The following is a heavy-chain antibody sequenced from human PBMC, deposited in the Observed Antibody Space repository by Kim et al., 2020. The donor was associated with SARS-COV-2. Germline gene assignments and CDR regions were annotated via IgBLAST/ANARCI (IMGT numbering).Heavy chain of an antibody. J-gene: IGHJ1*01. Sequence: YADSVTGRLIISRDQSKNTLYLQMNSLRAEDTAVYYCATVVFYYDAGYFKNWGQGTLVIVSS. D-gene: IGHD3-22*01. CDR3: ATVVFYYDAGYFKN. V-gene: IGHV3-66*01.